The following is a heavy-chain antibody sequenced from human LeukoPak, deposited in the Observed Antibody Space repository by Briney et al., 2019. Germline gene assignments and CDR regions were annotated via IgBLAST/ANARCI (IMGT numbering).Heavy chain of an antibody. CDR3: AKDRGY. CDR2: ITGSGDTT. CDR1: GFTFNNFP. Sequence: GGSLRLSCAASGFTFNNFPMTWVRQAPGKGLEWVSAITGSGDTTYYADSVKGRFTISRDNSKNTLYLQMNSLRADDTAIYYCAKDRGYWGQEPWSPSPQ. J-gene: IGHJ4*01. V-gene: IGHV3-23*01.